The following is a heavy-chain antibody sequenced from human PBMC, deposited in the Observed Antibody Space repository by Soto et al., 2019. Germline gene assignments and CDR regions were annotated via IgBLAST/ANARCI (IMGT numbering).Heavy chain of an antibody. CDR1: GYAFTSYW. CDR2: IYPGDSDT. CDR3: ARGYCTNTICDPWFDP. D-gene: IGHD2-8*01. Sequence: PGESLKISCTGFGYAFTSYWIAWVRQMPGKGLEWMGIIYPGDSDTRYSPSFQGQVTISVDKSISTAYLQWSTLKASDTAMYYCARGYCTNTICDPWFDPWRQATLVTVS. V-gene: IGHV5-51*01. J-gene: IGHJ5*02.